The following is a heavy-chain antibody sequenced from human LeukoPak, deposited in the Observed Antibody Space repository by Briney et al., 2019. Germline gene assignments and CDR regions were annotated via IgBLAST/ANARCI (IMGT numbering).Heavy chain of an antibody. J-gene: IGHJ3*02. CDR2: ISYDGSNK. V-gene: IGHV3-30*01. Sequence: GGSLRLSCAASGFTFSSYAMHWVRQAPGKGLEWVAVISYDGSNKYYADSVKGRFTISRDNSKNTLYLQMNSLRAEDTAVYYCARDALYSTALGFGAFDIWGQGTMVTVSS. CDR1: GFTFSSYA. CDR3: ARDALYSTALGFGAFDI. D-gene: IGHD6-13*01.